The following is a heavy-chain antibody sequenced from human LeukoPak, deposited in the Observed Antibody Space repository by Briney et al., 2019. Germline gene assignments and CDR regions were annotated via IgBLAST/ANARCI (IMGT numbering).Heavy chain of an antibody. V-gene: IGHV4-39*01. CDR2: IYYSGST. D-gene: IGHD2-21*01. Sequence: SETLSLTCTVSGGSISSSSYYWGWIRQPPGKGLEWIGSIYYSGSTYYNPSLKSRVTISVDTSKNQFSLQLNSVTPEDTAVYYCARGDQDFDYWGQGTLVTVSS. J-gene: IGHJ4*02. CDR3: ARGDQDFDY. CDR1: GGSISSSSYY.